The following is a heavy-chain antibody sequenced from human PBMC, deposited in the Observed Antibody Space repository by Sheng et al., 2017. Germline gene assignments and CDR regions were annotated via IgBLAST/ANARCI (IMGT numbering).Heavy chain of an antibody. J-gene: IGHJ4*02. V-gene: IGHV3-23*04. CDR1: GFTFRSYA. CDR3: AKAYGDYYSSSDY. Sequence: EVQLVESGGGLVQPGGSLRLSCSASGFTFRSYAMSWVRQAPGKGLEWVSGISGSGTSTYYADSVKGRFTISRDNSKNTLYLQMKSLRAEDTAEYYCAKAYGDYYSSSDYWGQGTLVTVSS. CDR2: ISGSGTST. D-gene: IGHD4-17*01.